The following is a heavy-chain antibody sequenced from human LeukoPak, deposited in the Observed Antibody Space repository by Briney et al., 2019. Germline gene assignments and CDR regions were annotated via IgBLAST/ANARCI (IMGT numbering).Heavy chain of an antibody. V-gene: IGHV3-15*01. CDR2: IRSDTDGGTA. J-gene: IGHJ4*02. CDR3: TAELGILYGARYFDY. D-gene: IGHD2/OR15-2a*01. Sequence: GGSLRLSCDASGFNFSKAWMSWVRQAPGKGLEWVGRIRSDTDGGTADYAAPVKGRFTISRDDSKNTLYLQMNSLESEDTAVYHCTAELGILYGARYFDYWGQGSPVTVSS. CDR1: GFNFSKAW.